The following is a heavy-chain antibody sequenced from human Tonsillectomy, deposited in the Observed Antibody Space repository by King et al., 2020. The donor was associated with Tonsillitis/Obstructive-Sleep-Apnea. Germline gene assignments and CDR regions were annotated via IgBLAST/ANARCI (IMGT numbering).Heavy chain of an antibody. CDR3: ARPREAGRDDAFDI. CDR1: GGSFSAYD. Sequence: VQLQQWGAGLLKPSETLSLTGAVYGGSFSAYDWSWIRQPPGKGLEWVGEINHSGSTNYSPSLKSRVTISVETSKNQFSLKLSSVTAADTAVYYCARPREAGRDDAFDIWGQGTMVTVSS. D-gene: IGHD6-19*01. CDR2: INHSGST. J-gene: IGHJ3*02. V-gene: IGHV4-34*01.